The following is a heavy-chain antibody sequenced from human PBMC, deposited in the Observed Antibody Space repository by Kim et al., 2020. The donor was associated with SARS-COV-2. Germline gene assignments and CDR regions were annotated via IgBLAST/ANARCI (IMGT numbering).Heavy chain of an antibody. CDR2: ISWNSGSI. CDR3: AKGYYDSSGYSFASK. V-gene: IGHV3-9*01. D-gene: IGHD3-22*01. CDR1: GFTFDDYA. Sequence: GGSLRLSCAASGFTFDDYAMHWVRQAPGKGLEWVSGISWNSGSIGYADSVKGRFTISRDNAKNSLYLQMNSLRAEDTALYYCAKGYYDSSGYSFASKWGQGTLVTVSS. J-gene: IGHJ4*02.